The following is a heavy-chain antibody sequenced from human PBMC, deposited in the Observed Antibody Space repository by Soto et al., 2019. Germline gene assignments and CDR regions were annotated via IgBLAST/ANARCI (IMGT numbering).Heavy chain of an antibody. CDR3: AGDLPPVDY. J-gene: IGHJ4*02. V-gene: IGHV1-18*01. CDR2: ISAYNGNT. Sequence: QIQLVQSGAEVKKPGASVKVSCKASGYTFSSYHITWVRQAPGQGLEWMGWISAYNGNTNNAQNLQGRVTMTTAPSTITAYMAPRSLRSRDTAVYYCAGDLPPVDYWGQGTLVTVSS. CDR1: GYTFSSYH.